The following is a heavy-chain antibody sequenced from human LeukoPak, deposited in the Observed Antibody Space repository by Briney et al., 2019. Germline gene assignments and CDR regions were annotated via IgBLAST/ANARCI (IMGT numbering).Heavy chain of an antibody. CDR3: ARVDIVVVPAAIMGYYYYMDV. V-gene: IGHV4-34*01. CDR2: INHSGGT. Sequence: SETLSLTCAVYGGSFSGYYWSWIRQPPGKGLEWIGEINHSGGTNYNPSLKSRVTISVDTSKNQFSLKLSSVTAADTAVYYCARVDIVVVPAAIMGYYYYMDVWGKGTTVTV. D-gene: IGHD2-2*01. CDR1: GGSFSGYY. J-gene: IGHJ6*03.